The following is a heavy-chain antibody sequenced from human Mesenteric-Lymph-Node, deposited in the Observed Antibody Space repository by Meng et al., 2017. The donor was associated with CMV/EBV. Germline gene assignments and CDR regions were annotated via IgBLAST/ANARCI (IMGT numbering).Heavy chain of an antibody. D-gene: IGHD6-13*01. J-gene: IGHJ4*02. V-gene: IGHV4-59*01. CDR1: GASISGYC. CDR2: IYNSGNT. Sequence: VSGASISGYCWSWFRHPPGKGLEWIGYIYNSGNTNLHPSLTSRVTISVDTSKKQFSLRLNSVTAADTAVYYCATGTFGGAAAGRFDSWGQGTLVTVSS. CDR3: ATGTFGGAAAGRFDS.